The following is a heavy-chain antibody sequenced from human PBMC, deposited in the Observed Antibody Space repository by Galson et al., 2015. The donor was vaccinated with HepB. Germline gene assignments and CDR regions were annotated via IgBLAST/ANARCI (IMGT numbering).Heavy chain of an antibody. CDR2: ISAYSDNT. CDR3: ARRSDIYHDFWSNYYAYYFDY. CDR1: GYTFTHYG. J-gene: IGHJ4*02. V-gene: IGHV1-18*04. D-gene: IGHD3-3*01. Sequence: SVKVSCKASGYTFTHYGITWVRQAPGQGLEWMGWISAYSDNTHYAQNLQGRPTMTTDKSTSTAYMDLRSPRSDDTAVYDCARRSDIYHDFWSNYYAYYFDYWGQGTLVTVSS.